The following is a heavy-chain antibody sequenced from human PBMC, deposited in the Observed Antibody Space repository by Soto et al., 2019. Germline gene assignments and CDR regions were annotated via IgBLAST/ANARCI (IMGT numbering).Heavy chain of an antibody. CDR1: GGNFRSES. Sequence: QVQLAQSGAEVKKPGSSVKVSCKASGGNFRSESINWVRQAPGQGLEWMGGIIPFFGTSDYAQKFQGRLRITADDSTTTAYMELSSLRSQETGVYYCARGHEFGCNSGADDIWGQGTMVIVSS. D-gene: IGHD3-10*01. J-gene: IGHJ3*02. V-gene: IGHV1-69*12. CDR3: ARGHEFGCNSGADDI. CDR2: IIPFFGTS.